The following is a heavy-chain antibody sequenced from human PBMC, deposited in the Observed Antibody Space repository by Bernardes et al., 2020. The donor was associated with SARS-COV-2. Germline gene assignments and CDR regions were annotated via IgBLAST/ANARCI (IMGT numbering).Heavy chain of an antibody. CDR2: IYYSGST. Sequence: SETLSLTCTVSGGSISSYYWSWIRQPPGKGLEWIGYIYYSGSTYYNPSLKSRVTISVDTSKNQFSLKLSSVTAADTAVYYCAGHPYGMDVWGQGTTVTVSS. CDR1: GGSISSYY. CDR3: AGHPYGMDV. J-gene: IGHJ6*02. V-gene: IGHV4-59*04.